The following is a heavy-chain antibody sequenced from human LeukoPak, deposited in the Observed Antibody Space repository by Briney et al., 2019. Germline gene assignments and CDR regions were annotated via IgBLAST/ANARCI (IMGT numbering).Heavy chain of an antibody. CDR2: IYYSGST. CDR1: GGSVSSGSYY. CDR3: ARDRVYSYGWYFDL. Sequence: SETLSLTCTVSGGSVSSGSYYWSWIRQPPGKGLEWIGYIYYSGSTDYNPSLKSRVTISVDTSKNQFSLKLSSVTAADTAVYHCARDRVYSYGWYFDLWGRGTLVTVSS. D-gene: IGHD5-18*01. V-gene: IGHV4-61*01. J-gene: IGHJ2*01.